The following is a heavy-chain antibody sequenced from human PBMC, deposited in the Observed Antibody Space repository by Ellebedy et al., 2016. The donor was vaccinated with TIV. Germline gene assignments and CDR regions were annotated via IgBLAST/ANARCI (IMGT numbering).Heavy chain of an antibody. D-gene: IGHD3-22*01. CDR3: ARDSRGLGAFDI. CDR1: GFTFSSYG. J-gene: IGHJ3*02. CDR2: IWYDGSNK. V-gene: IGHV3-33*01. Sequence: GESLKISXAASGFTFSSYGMHWVRQAPGKGLEWVAVIWYDGSNKYYADSVKGRFTISRDNSKNTLYLQMNSLRAEDTAVYYCARDSRGLGAFDIWGQGTMVTVSS.